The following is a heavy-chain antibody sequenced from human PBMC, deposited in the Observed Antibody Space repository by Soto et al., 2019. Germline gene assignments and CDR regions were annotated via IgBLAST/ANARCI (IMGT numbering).Heavy chain of an antibody. J-gene: IGHJ4*02. Sequence: QVQLQESGPGLLKPSQTLSLTCTVSGDSISSRDYYWSWIRQPPGKGLEWIGYIYYSGSIYSSPSLRSRVSIPVDTSQNQFSLKLISVTAADTAVYYCARARIHCTSASCYTEFDYWGQGTLVTVSS. D-gene: IGHD2-2*02. CDR2: IYYSGSI. CDR1: GDSISSRDYY. V-gene: IGHV4-30-4*01. CDR3: ARARIHCTSASCYTEFDY.